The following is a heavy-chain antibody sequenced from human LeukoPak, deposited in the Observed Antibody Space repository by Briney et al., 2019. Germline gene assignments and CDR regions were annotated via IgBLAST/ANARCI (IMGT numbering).Heavy chain of an antibody. Sequence: SETLSLTCTVSGGSISSSSYYWSWIRQPAGKGLEWIGRIYTSGSTDYNPSLKSRVTISKDTSKNEFSLKLSSVTAADTAVYYCAREDCSGGSCGYFDYWGQGTLVTVSS. CDR2: IYTSGST. D-gene: IGHD2-15*01. CDR3: AREDCSGGSCGYFDY. V-gene: IGHV4-61*02. CDR1: GGSISSSSYY. J-gene: IGHJ4*02.